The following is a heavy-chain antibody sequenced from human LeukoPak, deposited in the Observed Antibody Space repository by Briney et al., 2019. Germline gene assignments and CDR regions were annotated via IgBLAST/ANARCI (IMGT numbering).Heavy chain of an antibody. CDR3: AREGDYGALDY. CDR2: IYHSGST. CDR1: GGSISSGGYS. V-gene: IGHV4-30-2*01. J-gene: IGHJ4*02. Sequence: PSETLSLTCAVPGGSISSGGYSWSWIRQPPGKGLEWIGYIYHSGSTYYNPSLKSRVTISVDRSKNQFSLKLSSVTAADTAVYYCAREGDYGALDYWGQGTLVTVSS. D-gene: IGHD4-17*01.